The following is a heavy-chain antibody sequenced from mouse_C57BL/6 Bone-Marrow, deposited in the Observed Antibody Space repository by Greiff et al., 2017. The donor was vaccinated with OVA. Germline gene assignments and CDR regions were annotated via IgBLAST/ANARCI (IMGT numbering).Heavy chain of an antibody. D-gene: IGHD1-1*01. Sequence: QVQLQQPGAELVRPGTSVKLSCKASGYTFTSYWMHWVKQRPGQGLEWIGVIDPTDSYTNYNQKFKGKATLTVDTSSSTAYMQLSSLTSEDSAVYYCARSFCYYVFYAMDYWGKGTSVTVSS. V-gene: IGHV1-59*01. J-gene: IGHJ4*01. CDR2: IDPTDSYT. CDR1: GYTFTSYW. CDR3: ARSFCYYVFYAMDY.